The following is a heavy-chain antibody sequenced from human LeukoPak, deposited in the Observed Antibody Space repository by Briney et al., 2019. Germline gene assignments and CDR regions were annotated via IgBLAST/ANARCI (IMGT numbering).Heavy chain of an antibody. V-gene: IGHV3-21*01. CDR2: ISSSSSYI. CDR3: ARGNDYGDYVSLD. D-gene: IGHD4-17*01. Sequence: GGSLRLSCAASGFTFGSYSMNWVRQAPGKGLEWVSSISSSSSYIYYADSVKGRFTISRDNAKNSLYLQMNSLRAEDTAVYYCARGNDYGDYVSLDWGQGTLVTVSS. J-gene: IGHJ4*02. CDR1: GFTFGSYS.